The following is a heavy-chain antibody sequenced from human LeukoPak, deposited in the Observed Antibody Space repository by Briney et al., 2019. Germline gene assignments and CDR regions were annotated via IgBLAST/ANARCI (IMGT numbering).Heavy chain of an antibody. CDR3: ATKTLGDILNAPFDP. CDR1: GGSISSSY. V-gene: IGHV4-59*08. D-gene: IGHD2-15*01. CDR2: IYYSGSA. Sequence: PSETLSLTCSVSGGSISSSYWNWVRQPPGKGLEWLGHIYYSGSANYNPSLKGRVTITLDTSKNQFSLDLRSVTAADTAVYYCATKTLGDILNAPFDPWGQGTLVTVSS. J-gene: IGHJ5*02.